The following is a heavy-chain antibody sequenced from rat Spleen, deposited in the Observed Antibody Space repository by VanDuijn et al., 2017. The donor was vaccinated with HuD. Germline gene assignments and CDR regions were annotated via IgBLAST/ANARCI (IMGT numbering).Heavy chain of an antibody. J-gene: IGHJ2*01. V-gene: IGHV5-22*01. CDR1: GFTFSDYY. Sequence: EVQLVESGGGLVQPGRSMKLSCAASGFTFSDYYMAWVRQAPKKGLEWVASISYEGTSTYYGDSVKGRFTISRDNAKSTLYLQINSRRSEDTATYYCARHGDYGGYSRDYFDYWGQGVMVTVSS. D-gene: IGHD1-11*01. CDR3: ARHGDYGGYSRDYFDY. CDR2: ISYEGTST.